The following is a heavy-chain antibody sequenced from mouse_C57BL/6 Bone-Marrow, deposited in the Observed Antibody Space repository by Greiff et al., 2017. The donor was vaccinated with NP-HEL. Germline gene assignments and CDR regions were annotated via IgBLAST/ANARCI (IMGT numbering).Heavy chain of an antibody. D-gene: IGHD2-5*01. V-gene: IGHV1-18*01. Sequence: EVQLQQSGPELVKPGASVKIPCKASGYTFTDYNMDWVKQSHGKSLEWIGDINPNNGGTIYNQKFKGKATLTVDKSSSTAYTELRSLTSEDTAVYYCARDYSNYGYYAMDYWGQGTSVTVSS. CDR1: GYTFTDYN. CDR3: ARDYSNYGYYAMDY. CDR2: INPNNGGT. J-gene: IGHJ4*01.